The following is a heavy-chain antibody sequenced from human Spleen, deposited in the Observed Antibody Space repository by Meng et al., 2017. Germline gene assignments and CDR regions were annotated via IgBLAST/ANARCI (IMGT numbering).Heavy chain of an antibody. CDR2: IIPIFGTA. CDR3: ARDGPGYCSGGSCYIFDY. CDR1: GGTFSSYA. V-gene: IGHV1-69*06. Sequence: SVKVSCKASGGTFSSYAISWVRQAPGQGREWMGGIIPIFGTANYAQKFQGRVTITADKSTSTAYMELSSLRAEDTAVYYCARDGPGYCSGGSCYIFDYWGQGTLVTVSS. D-gene: IGHD2-15*01. J-gene: IGHJ4*02.